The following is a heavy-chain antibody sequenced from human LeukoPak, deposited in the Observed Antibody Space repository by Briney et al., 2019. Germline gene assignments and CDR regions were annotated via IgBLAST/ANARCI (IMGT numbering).Heavy chain of an antibody. CDR3: AKAGDYYDSSTYMDV. CDR2: IWYDGSNK. Sequence: PGRSLRLSCAASGFTFSSYGMHWVRQAPGKGLEWGAVIWYDGSNKYYADSVKGRFTISRDNSKNTLYLQMNSLRAEDTAVYYCAKAGDYYDSSTYMDVWGKGTTVTVSS. J-gene: IGHJ6*03. V-gene: IGHV3-33*06. D-gene: IGHD3-22*01. CDR1: GFTFSSYG.